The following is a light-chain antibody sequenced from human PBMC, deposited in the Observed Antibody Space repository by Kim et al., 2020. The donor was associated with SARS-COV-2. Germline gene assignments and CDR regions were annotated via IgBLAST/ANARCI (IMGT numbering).Light chain of an antibody. V-gene: IGKV1-39*01. J-gene: IGKJ2*01. CDR1: QNINMF. CDR2: SAS. Sequence: ERVTLTCRDTQNINMFLDMYRDKPGKPTTRLILSASSLESGLPSRVGGSVSGTDFPPSPSSLQHKDFPIYYCQQTLITPPPFGQGTKLEI. CDR3: QQTLITPPP.